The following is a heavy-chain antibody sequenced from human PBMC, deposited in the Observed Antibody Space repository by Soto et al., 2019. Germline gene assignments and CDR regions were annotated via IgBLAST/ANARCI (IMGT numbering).Heavy chain of an antibody. CDR2: ISSSGSTI. D-gene: IGHD4-17*01. V-gene: IGHV3-48*03. CDR1: EFTFSSYE. CDR3: ARGPAYGGNSESGLRPWAH. Sequence: EVQVLESGGGLVQPGGSLRLSCAASEFTFSSYEMNWVRQAPGKGLEWVSYISSSGSTIYYADSVKGRFTISRDNAKNSLYLQMNSLRAEDTAVYYCARGPAYGGNSESGLRPWAHWGQGTLVTVSS. J-gene: IGHJ4*02.